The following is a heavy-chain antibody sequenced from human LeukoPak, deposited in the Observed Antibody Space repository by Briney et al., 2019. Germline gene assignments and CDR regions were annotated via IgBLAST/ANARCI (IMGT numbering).Heavy chain of an antibody. J-gene: IGHJ4*02. V-gene: IGHV3-23*01. Sequence: GGSLRLSCAASGFTFSSYGMSWARQAPGKGLEWVSAISASGDATNYADSVKGRFTISRDSSKNMLYVQMNNLRAEDTAVYYCAKGLISSATYFSYFDYWGQGTLVTVSS. CDR2: ISASGDAT. CDR3: AKGLISSATYFSYFDY. D-gene: IGHD1-26*01. CDR1: GFTFSSYG.